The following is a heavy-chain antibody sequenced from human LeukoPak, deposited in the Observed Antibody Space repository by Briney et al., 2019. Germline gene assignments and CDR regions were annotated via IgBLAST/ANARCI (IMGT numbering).Heavy chain of an antibody. V-gene: IGHV3-48*04. J-gene: IGHJ5*02. CDR3: AKDSGSSSGYESWFDP. Sequence: GGSLRLSCAASGFTFSSYSMNRVRQAPGKGLEWVSYISSSSSTIYYADSVKGRFTISRDNAKNSLYLQMNSLRVEDTALYYCAKDSGSSSGYESWFDPWGQGTLVTVSP. CDR1: GFTFSSYS. D-gene: IGHD5-12*01. CDR2: ISSSSSTI.